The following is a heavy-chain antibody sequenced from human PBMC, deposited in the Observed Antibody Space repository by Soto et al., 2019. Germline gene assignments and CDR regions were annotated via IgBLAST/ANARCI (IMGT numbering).Heavy chain of an antibody. D-gene: IGHD3-22*01. V-gene: IGHV1-18*04. CDR1: GYSFTSYG. CDR2: ISGHNGNT. CDR3: ARHRFNYYDDTVYYYFDY. J-gene: IGHJ4*02. Sequence: QVQLVQSGAEVKKPGASVNVSCKASGYSFTSYGISWVRQAPGQGPEWMGWISGHNGNTNHPQSLQGRVTMTTDTSKNTACIELRSLRSDDTAVYYCARHRFNYYDDTVYYYFDYWGQGTLVTVSS.